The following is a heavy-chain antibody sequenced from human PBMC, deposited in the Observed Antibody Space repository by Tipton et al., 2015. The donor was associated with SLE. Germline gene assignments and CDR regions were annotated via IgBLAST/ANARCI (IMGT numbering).Heavy chain of an antibody. Sequence: LRLSCTVSGGSLSSYYWSWIRQPPGKGLEWIGYIYYSGSTYYNPSLKSRVTISVDTSKNQFSLKLSSVTAADTAVYYCARLEIRGGDWWGQGTLVTVSS. D-gene: IGHD2-21*01. CDR3: ARLEIRGGDW. CDR1: GGSLSSYY. V-gene: IGHV4-59*01. J-gene: IGHJ4*02. CDR2: IYYSGST.